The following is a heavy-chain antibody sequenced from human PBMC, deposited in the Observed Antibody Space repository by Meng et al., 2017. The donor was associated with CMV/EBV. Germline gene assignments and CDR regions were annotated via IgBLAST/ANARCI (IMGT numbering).Heavy chain of an antibody. V-gene: IGHV4-4*07. J-gene: IGHJ4*02. Sequence: HVPLQESGPGLVKPSEPLSLTCTVSGGSISSYYWSWIRQPAGKGLEWIGRIYTSGSTNYNPSLKSRVTMSVDTSKDQFSLKLSSVTAADTAVYYCARGGLYYYDSSGHFDYWGQGTLVTVSS. D-gene: IGHD3-22*01. CDR1: GGSISSYY. CDR2: IYTSGST. CDR3: ARGGLYYYDSSGHFDY.